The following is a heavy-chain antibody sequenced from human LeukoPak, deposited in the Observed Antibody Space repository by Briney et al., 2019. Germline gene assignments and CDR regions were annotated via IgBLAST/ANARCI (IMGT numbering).Heavy chain of an antibody. CDR2: IWIDGSNK. V-gene: IGHV3-33*06. CDR1: GFTFSSYG. D-gene: IGHD5-24*01. J-gene: IGHJ4*02. CDR3: AKSRRWLQFCDS. Sequence: GRSLRLSCAASGFTFSSYGMHWVRQAPGKGLEWVAVIWIDGSNKYYADSVNGRFTISRDNSKNTLYLQMNSLRAEDTAVYYCAKSRRWLQFCDSWGQGTLLTVSS.